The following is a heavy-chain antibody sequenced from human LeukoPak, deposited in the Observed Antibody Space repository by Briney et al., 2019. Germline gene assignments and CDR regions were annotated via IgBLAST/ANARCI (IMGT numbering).Heavy chain of an antibody. J-gene: IGHJ5*02. CDR3: ARHEGIAARPGWFDP. V-gene: IGHV4-39*01. Sequence: SETLSLTCTVSGGSISSSSYYWGWIRQPPGKGLEWIGSIYYSGSTYYNPSLKSRVTISVDTSKNQFSLKPSSVTAADTAVYYCARHEGIAARPGWFDPWGQGTLVTVSS. D-gene: IGHD6-6*01. CDR2: IYYSGST. CDR1: GGSISSSSYY.